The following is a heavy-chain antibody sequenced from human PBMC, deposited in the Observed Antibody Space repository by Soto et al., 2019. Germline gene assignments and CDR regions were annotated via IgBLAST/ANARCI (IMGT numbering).Heavy chain of an antibody. Sequence: SETLSLTCTVSGGSISNNDYHWSWIGQPPGQGLEWIGYSYYSASTYYNPSLKSRVTISADTSKTQFSLKLTSVTAADTAVYYCARGRYSWKQGAFDIWGQGTVVTVS. V-gene: IGHV4-30-4*01. CDR2: SYYSAST. CDR3: ARGRYSWKQGAFDI. D-gene: IGHD1-20*01. CDR1: GGSISNNDYH. J-gene: IGHJ3*02.